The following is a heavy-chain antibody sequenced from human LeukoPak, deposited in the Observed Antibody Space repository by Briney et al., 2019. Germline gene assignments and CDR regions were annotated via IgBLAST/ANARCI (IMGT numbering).Heavy chain of an antibody. CDR1: GFTFSTYT. CDR2: TSYDGTNK. V-gene: IGHV3-30-3*01. CDR3: ATSGYTNSL. D-gene: IGHD5-12*01. J-gene: IGHJ4*02. Sequence: GGSLRLSCVASGFTFSTYTMHWVRQAPGKGLEWVALTSYDGTNKYYADSVTGRFTSSRDNSKTTLYLQMNSLRPEDTAVYFCATSGYTNSLWGQGTLVTVSS.